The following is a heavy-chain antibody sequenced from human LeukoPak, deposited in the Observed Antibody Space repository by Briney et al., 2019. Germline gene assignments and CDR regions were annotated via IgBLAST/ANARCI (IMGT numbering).Heavy chain of an antibody. CDR3: ARFPLRIQLWSTSAY. Sequence: SETLSLTCPVSGGSVSSSRYYWGWIRQPPGKGLEWIGEINHSGSTNYNPSLKSRVTISVDTSKNQFSLKLSSVTAADTAVYYCARFPLRIQLWSTSAYWGQGTLVTVSS. CDR2: INHSGST. J-gene: IGHJ4*02. CDR1: GGSVSSSRYY. V-gene: IGHV4-39*07. D-gene: IGHD5-18*01.